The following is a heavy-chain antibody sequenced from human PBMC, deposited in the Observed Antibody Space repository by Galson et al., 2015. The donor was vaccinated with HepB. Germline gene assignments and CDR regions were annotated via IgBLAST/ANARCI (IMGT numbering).Heavy chain of an antibody. D-gene: IGHD4-23*01. CDR3: TSTMVTQFDY. CDR1: GLTFNNYW. CDR2: INSDGSTT. V-gene: IGHV3-74*01. J-gene: IGHJ4*02. Sequence: SLRLSCAASGLTFNNYWMHWVRQAPGKGLVWVSRINSDGSTTGYADSVKGRFTISRDNAKNTLYLQMNSLRVEDTAMYYCTSTMVTQFDYWGQGALVTVSS.